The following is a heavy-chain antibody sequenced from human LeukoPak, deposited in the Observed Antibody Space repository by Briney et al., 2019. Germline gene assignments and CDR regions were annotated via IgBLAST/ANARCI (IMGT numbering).Heavy chain of an antibody. Sequence: SETLSLTCIVSGGSSSSSRYYWGWIRQPPGKGLEWIGLIYTSGSTNYNPSLKSRVTISVDTSKNQFSLKLSSVTAADTAVYYCARGKRGSGSYRWNHSDYWGQGTLVTVSS. CDR2: IYTSGST. CDR1: GGSSSSSRYY. CDR3: ARGKRGSGSYRWNHSDY. D-gene: IGHD3-10*01. V-gene: IGHV4-39*07. J-gene: IGHJ4*02.